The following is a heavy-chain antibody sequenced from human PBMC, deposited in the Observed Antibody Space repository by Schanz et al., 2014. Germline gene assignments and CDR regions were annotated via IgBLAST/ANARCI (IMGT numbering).Heavy chain of an antibody. V-gene: IGHV3-74*02. D-gene: IGHD2-21*02. J-gene: IGHJ6*03. CDR1: GFTFSTYW. Sequence: EVQLVESGGGMVQPGGSLRLSCAASGFTFSTYWMHWVRQAPGKGLVWVSHINSDGTTTTYADSVKGRFTISRDNVKNSLYLQMNSLRAEDTAVYYCARPSDSSWYMDVWGKGTTVTVSS. CDR3: ARPSDSSWYMDV. CDR2: INSDGTTT.